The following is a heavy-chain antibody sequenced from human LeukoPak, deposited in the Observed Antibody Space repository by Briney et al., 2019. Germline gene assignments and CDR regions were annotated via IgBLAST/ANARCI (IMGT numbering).Heavy chain of an antibody. Sequence: GGSLRLSCAASGFTFSSYWMSWVRQAPGKGLEWVANIKQDGSEKYYVDSVKGRFTISRDNAKNSLYLQMNSLRAEDTAVYYCAKDESPTYYYDSSGYEPFDYWGQGTLVTVSP. CDR3: AKDESPTYYYDSSGYEPFDY. CDR2: IKQDGSEK. CDR1: GFTFSSYW. V-gene: IGHV3-7*03. J-gene: IGHJ4*02. D-gene: IGHD3-22*01.